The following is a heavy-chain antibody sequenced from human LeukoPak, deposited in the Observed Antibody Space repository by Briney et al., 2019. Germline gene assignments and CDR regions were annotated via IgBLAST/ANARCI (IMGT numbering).Heavy chain of an antibody. D-gene: IGHD1-7*01. CDR3: ARSGTGTMGWFDP. J-gene: IGHJ5*02. Sequence: GASVKVSCKASGGTFSSSAISWVRHAPGQGLEWMGGIIPIFGTANYEQNFQGRVTLTTDQSTSTAYMELSSLRSDDTAVYYCARSGTGTMGWFDPWGQGTLVSVSS. CDR1: GGTFSSSA. V-gene: IGHV1-69*05. CDR2: IIPIFGTA.